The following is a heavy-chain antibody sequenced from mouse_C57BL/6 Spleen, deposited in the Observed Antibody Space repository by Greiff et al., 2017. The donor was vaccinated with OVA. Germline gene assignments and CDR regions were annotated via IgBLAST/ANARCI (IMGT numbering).Heavy chain of an antibody. CDR3: ARGGYGSSFLFDY. V-gene: IGHV1-61*01. Sequence: VQLQQPGAELVRPGSSVKLSCKASGYTFTSYWMDWVKQRPGQGLEWIGNIYPSDSETLYNQKFKDKATLTVDKSSSTAYMQLSSLTSEDSAVYYCARGGYGSSFLFDYWGQGTTLTVSS. D-gene: IGHD1-1*01. CDR1: GYTFTSYW. J-gene: IGHJ2*01. CDR2: IYPSDSET.